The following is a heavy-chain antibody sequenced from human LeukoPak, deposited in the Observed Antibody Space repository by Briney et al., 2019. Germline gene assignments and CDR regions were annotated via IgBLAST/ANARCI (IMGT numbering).Heavy chain of an antibody. V-gene: IGHV3-30*02. CDR2: IRYDGSNK. CDR1: GFTFSSYG. D-gene: IGHD3-10*02. CDR3: AKDCSGSYSVNWFDP. J-gene: IGHJ5*02. Sequence: PGGSLRLSCAASGFTFSSYGMHWVRQAPGKGLEWVAFIRYDGSNKYYADSVKGRFTISRDNSKNTLYLQMNSLRAEDTAVYYCAKDCSGSYSVNWFDPWGQGTLVTVSS.